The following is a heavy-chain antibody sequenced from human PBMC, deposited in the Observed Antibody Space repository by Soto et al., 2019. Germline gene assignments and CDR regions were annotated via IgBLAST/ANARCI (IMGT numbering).Heavy chain of an antibody. J-gene: IGHJ6*02. CDR3: AKDKSPCSSTSCFYYYGMDV. CDR1: GFTFDDYT. V-gene: IGHV3-43*01. CDR2: ISWDGGST. Sequence: GGSLRLSCAASGFTFDDYTMHWVRQAPGKGLEWVSLISWDGGSTYYADSVKGRFTISRDNSKNSLYLQMNSLRTEDTALYYCAKDKSPCSSTSCFYYYGMDVWGQGTTVTVSS. D-gene: IGHD2-2*01.